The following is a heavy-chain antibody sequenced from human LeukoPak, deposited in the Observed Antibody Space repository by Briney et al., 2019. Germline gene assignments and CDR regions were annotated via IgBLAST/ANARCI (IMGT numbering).Heavy chain of an antibody. D-gene: IGHD3-16*01. CDR2: IYHSGST. CDR1: GYSISSGYY. CDR3: ARARRSDIGDFDY. Sequence: SETLSLTCTVSGYSISSGYYWGWIRQPPGKGLEWIGSIYHSGSTYYNPSLKSRVTISVDTSKNQFSLKLSSVTAADTAVYYCARARRSDIGDFDYWGQGTLVTVSS. J-gene: IGHJ4*02. V-gene: IGHV4-38-2*02.